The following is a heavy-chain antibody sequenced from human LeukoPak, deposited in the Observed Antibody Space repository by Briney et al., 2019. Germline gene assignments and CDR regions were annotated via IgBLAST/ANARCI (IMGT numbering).Heavy chain of an antibody. CDR2: IWYDGSNK. Sequence: GGSLRLSCAASGFTFSSCGMHWVRQAPGKGLEWVAVIWYDGSNKYYADSVKGRFTISRDNSKNTLYLQMNSLRAEDTAVYYCARDRYYYDSSGYLDYWGQGTLVTVSS. CDR3: ARDRYYYDSSGYLDY. CDR1: GFTFSSCG. J-gene: IGHJ4*02. V-gene: IGHV3-33*01. D-gene: IGHD3-22*01.